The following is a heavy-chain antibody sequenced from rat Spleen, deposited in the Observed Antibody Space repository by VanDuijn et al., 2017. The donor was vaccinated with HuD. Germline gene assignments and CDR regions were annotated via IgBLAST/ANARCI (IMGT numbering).Heavy chain of an antibody. Sequence: EVQLVESGGGLVQPGRSLKLSCVASGFTFNNYWMTWIRQAPGKGLEWVASITKTGGSTYYLDSVQGRFTVSRDNAENILYLQMNSLSSEDTATYYCARMYTTDYYWYFDFWGPGTMVTVSS. CDR3: ARMYTTDYYWYFDF. CDR2: ITKTGGST. CDR1: GFTFNNYW. V-gene: IGHV5-31*01. J-gene: IGHJ1*01. D-gene: IGHD1-6*01.